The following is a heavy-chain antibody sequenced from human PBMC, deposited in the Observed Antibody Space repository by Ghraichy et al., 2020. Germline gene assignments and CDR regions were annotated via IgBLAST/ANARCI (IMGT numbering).Heavy chain of an antibody. V-gene: IGHV3-7*03. D-gene: IGHD3-3*01. CDR2: INQDGSVE. CDR1: GFSFSSHW. J-gene: IGHJ4*02. CDR3: ARDGVAAGIYFDC. Sequence: GGSLRLSCAASGFSFSSHWMSWVRQAPGKGLEWVANINQDGSVEHYVDSVKGRFTISRDNAKSSLYLQMNSLRAEDTAVYYCARDGVAAGIYFDCWGQGTLVTVSS.